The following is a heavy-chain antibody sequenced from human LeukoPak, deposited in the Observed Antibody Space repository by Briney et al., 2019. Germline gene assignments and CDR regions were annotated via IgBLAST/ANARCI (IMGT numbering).Heavy chain of an antibody. Sequence: SETLSLTCTVSGGSISSSSYYWGWIRQPPGKGLEWIGSIYYSGSTYYNPSLKSRVTISVDTSKNQFSLKLSSVTAADTAVYYCARELATHYDFWSGYYSRPHYFDYWGQGTLVTVSS. J-gene: IGHJ4*02. CDR3: ARELATHYDFWSGYYSRPHYFDY. D-gene: IGHD3-3*01. CDR1: GGSISSSSYY. CDR2: IYYSGST. V-gene: IGHV4-39*07.